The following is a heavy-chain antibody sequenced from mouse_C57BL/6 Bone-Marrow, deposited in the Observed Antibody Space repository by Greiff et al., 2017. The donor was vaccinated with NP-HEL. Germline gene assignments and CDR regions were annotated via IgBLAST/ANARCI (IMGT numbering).Heavy chain of an antibody. CDR1: GYTFTSYW. J-gene: IGHJ2*01. V-gene: IGHV1-64*01. CDR3: ARWGSYGSSYPYYFDY. Sequence: QVQLQQPGAELVKPGASVKLSCKASGYTFTSYWMHWAKQRPGQGLEWIGMIHPNSGSTNYNEKFKSKATLTVDKSSSTAYMQLSSLTSEDSAVYYCARWGSYGSSYPYYFDYWGQGTTLTVSS. CDR2: IHPNSGST. D-gene: IGHD1-1*01.